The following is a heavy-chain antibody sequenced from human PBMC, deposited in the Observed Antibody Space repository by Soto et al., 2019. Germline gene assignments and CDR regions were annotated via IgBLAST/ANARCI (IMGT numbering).Heavy chain of an antibody. CDR2: IRSKANSYAT. V-gene: IGHV3-73*01. CDR1: GFTFSGSA. D-gene: IGHD3-22*01. Sequence: EVQLVESGGGLVQPGGSLKLSCAASGFTFSGSAMHCVRQASGKGLEWVGRIRSKANSYATAYAASVKGRFTISRDDSKNTAYLQMNSLKTEDTAVYYCKWYYYDSSGYLHYYYGMDVWGQGTTVTVSS. J-gene: IGHJ6*02. CDR3: KWYYYDSSGYLHYYYGMDV.